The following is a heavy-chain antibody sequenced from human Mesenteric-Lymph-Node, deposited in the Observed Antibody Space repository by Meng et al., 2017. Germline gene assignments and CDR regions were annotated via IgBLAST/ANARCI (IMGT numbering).Heavy chain of an antibody. CDR1: GFTFSSYA. J-gene: IGHJ4*02. D-gene: IGHD5-12*01. CDR2: INSGGSAT. V-gene: IGHV3-23*01. CDR3: ANGYSPDY. Sequence: QLLESGGGLVQPGWSLILSWAASGFTFSSYAMSWVRQAPGKGLEWVSGINSGGSATYYADSVKGRFTISRDNSKNTLNMQMNSLRVEDTAVYYCANGYSPDYWGQGTLVTVSS.